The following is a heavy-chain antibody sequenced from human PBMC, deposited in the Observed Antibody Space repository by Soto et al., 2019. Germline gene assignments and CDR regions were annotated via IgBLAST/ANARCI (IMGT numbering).Heavy chain of an antibody. CDR2: IKSKTDGGTT. CDR1: GFTFSNAW. V-gene: IGHV3-15*07. CDR3: ITIFGVVTADYYYYGMDV. D-gene: IGHD3-3*01. Sequence: GGSLRLSCAASGFTFSNAWMNWVRQAPGKGLEWVGRIKSKTDGGTTDYAAPVKGRFTISRDDSKNTLYLQMNSLKTEDTAVYYCITIFGVVTADYYYYGMDVWGQGTTVTVSS. J-gene: IGHJ6*02.